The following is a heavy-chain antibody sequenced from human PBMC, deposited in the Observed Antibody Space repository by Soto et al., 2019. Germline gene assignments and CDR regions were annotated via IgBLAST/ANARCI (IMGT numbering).Heavy chain of an antibody. J-gene: IGHJ4*02. CDR2: LNHDGRNT. CDR1: GFTFNDFG. Sequence: EVQLLESGGDLVQSGGSLRLSCEASGFTFNDFGMSWVRQTPGKGLEWVSTLNHDGRNTHYAASVEGRFTISRDNSKNTLYLQMGSLRAEDTAIYYCAIDAGNEESLFDYWGRGTLVSVSS. CDR3: AIDAGNEESLFDY. V-gene: IGHV3-23*01.